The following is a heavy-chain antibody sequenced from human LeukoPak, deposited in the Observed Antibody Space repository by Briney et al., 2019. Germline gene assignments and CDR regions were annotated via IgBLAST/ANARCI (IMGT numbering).Heavy chain of an antibody. CDR2: IIPIFGTA. CDR3: ARVRDCGGDCYTDYFDY. D-gene: IGHD2-21*02. Sequence: SVKVSCKASGDTFSSYAISWVRQAPGQGLEWMGGIIPIFGTANYAQKFQGRVTITTDESTSTAYMELSSLRSEDTAVYYCARVRDCGGDCYTDYFDYWGQGTLVTVSS. J-gene: IGHJ4*02. CDR1: GDTFSSYA. V-gene: IGHV1-69*05.